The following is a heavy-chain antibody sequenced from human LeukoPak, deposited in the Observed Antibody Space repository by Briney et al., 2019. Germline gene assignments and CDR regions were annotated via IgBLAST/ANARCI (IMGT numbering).Heavy chain of an antibody. V-gene: IGHV3-21*06. CDR1: GLTFSDHA. Sequence: GGSLRLSCTASGLTFSDHAMSWVRQAPGKGLEWVSSISSSSSYIYYADSVKGRFTISRDNAKNSLYLQMNSLRAEDTAVYYCARDTYDILTGYYKWAFDIWGQGTMVTVSS. CDR2: ISSSSSYI. CDR3: ARDTYDILTGYYKWAFDI. D-gene: IGHD3-9*01. J-gene: IGHJ3*02.